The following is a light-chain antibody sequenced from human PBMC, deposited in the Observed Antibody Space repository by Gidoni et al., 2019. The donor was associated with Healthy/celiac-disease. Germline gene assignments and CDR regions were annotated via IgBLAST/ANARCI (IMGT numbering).Light chain of an antibody. CDR2: GAS. J-gene: IGKJ5*01. CDR1: QSVSSSY. Sequence: EIVLTQSPGTLSLSPGERATLSCRASQSVSSSYLAWYQQKPGQAPRLLIYGASSRATGIPDRFSGSGSGTDFTLTISRLEPEDFAVYYCQQYGSSPHLGQXTRLEIK. CDR3: QQYGSSPH. V-gene: IGKV3-20*01.